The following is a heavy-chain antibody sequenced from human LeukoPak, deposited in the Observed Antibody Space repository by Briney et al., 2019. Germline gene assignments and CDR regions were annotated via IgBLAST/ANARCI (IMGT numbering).Heavy chain of an antibody. CDR2: ISYSGST. D-gene: IGHD4-11*01. J-gene: IGHJ4*02. CDR1: GGSISNYY. CDR3: AQTATVTTVDY. V-gene: IGHV4-59*01. Sequence: SETLSLTCTVSGGSISNYYWSWIRQPPGKGLEWIGYISYSGSTNYNPSLRSRVTISVDTSKNQFSLKLSSVTAADTAVYYCAQTATVTTVDYWGQGTLVAVYS.